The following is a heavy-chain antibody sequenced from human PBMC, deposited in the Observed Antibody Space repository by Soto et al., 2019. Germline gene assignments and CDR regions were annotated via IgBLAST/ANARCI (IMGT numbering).Heavy chain of an antibody. CDR3: ARDTDEYSDPRGLDV. J-gene: IGHJ6*02. CDR1: GVTFDTFA. D-gene: IGHD4-17*01. Sequence: QVQLVESGGGVVQPGRSLRLSCVASGVTFDTFAFNWVRQAPGKGLEWVAVISNDGNNKHYADSVKGRFTISRDNSKNTVYMQTKSLRGEDTAVYFCARDTDEYSDPRGLDVWGPGTTVTVSS. V-gene: IGHV3-30-3*01. CDR2: ISNDGNNK.